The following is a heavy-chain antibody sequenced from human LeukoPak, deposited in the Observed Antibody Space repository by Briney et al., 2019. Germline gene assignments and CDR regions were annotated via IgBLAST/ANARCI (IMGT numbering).Heavy chain of an antibody. Sequence: PSETLSLTRAVYGGSFSGYYWSWIRQPPGKGLEWIGEINHSGSTNYNPSLKSRVTISVDTSKNQFSLKLTSVTAADTALYYCARAGRWEGRPHAFDIWGRGTMVTVSS. CDR3: ARAGRWEGRPHAFDI. V-gene: IGHV4-34*01. J-gene: IGHJ3*02. CDR1: GGSFSGYY. CDR2: INHSGST. D-gene: IGHD1-26*01.